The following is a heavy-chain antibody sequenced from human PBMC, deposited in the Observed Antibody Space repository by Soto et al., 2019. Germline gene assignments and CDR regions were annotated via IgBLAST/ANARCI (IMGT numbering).Heavy chain of an antibody. V-gene: IGHV4-39*01. D-gene: IGHD2-15*01. CDR3: VRPELSRFED. CDR2: IDNSGNT. J-gene: IGHJ4*01. Sequence: SQTLSLTCTVSGASISSSWYKGGCIRQHPGKGLEWIRGIDNSGNTYYNLSLNRRATLSGDASKNQLSLKLTSVTGADTAGYYCVRPELSRFEDWGDGMLVTVCS. CDR1: GASISSSWYK.